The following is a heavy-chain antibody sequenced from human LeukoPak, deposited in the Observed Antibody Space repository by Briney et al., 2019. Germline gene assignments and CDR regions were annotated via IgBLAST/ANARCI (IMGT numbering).Heavy chain of an antibody. V-gene: IGHV3-30*04. CDR2: ISYDGSNK. CDR3: ARAYYGSGSYLSNWFDP. D-gene: IGHD3-10*01. J-gene: IGHJ5*02. CDR1: GFTFSSYA. Sequence: PGGSLRLSCAASGFTFSSYAMHWVRQAPGKGLEWVAVISYDGSNKYYADSVKGRFTISRDNSKNTLYLQMNSLRAEDTAVYYCARAYYGSGSYLSNWFDPWGQGTLVTVSS.